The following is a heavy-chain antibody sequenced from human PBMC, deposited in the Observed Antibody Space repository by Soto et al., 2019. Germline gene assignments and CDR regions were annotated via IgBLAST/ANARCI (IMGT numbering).Heavy chain of an antibody. CDR1: GFTFSSYA. CDR3: AKVGCSSTSCYWNYYYYGMDV. J-gene: IGHJ6*02. CDR2: ISGSGGST. D-gene: IGHD2-2*01. V-gene: IGHV3-23*01. Sequence: GGSLRLSCAASGFTFSSYAMSWVRQAPGKGQEWVSAISGSGGSTYYADSVKGRFTISRDNSKNTLYLQMNSLRAEDTAVYYCAKVGCSSTSCYWNYYYYGMDVWGQGTTVTVSS.